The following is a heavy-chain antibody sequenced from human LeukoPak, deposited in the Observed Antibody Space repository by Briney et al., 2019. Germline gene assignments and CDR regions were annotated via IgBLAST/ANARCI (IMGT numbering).Heavy chain of an antibody. CDR1: GYTFTSYD. CDR3: ARAKSIAARPRYYYYMDV. D-gene: IGHD6-6*01. J-gene: IGHJ6*03. V-gene: IGHV1-8*03. Sequence: ASVKVSCKASGYTFTSYDINWVRQATGQGLEWMGWMNPNSGNTGYAQKFQGRVTITRNTSINTAYMELSSLRSEDTAVYYCARAKSIAARPRYYYYMDVWGKGTTVTVSS. CDR2: MNPNSGNT.